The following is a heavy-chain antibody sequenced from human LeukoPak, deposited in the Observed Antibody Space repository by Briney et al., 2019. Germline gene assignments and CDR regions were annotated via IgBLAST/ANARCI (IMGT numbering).Heavy chain of an antibody. Sequence: SETLSLTCTVFGGSIRSYYWIWIRQPPGKGLEWIGYISYSGSTNYNPSLKSRVTISVDTSRNQFSLKLSSVTAADTAVYYCPRGRLGGSGSYYNVLDYWGQGTLVTVSS. V-gene: IGHV4-59*01. CDR2: ISYSGST. D-gene: IGHD3-10*01. CDR1: GGSIRSYY. J-gene: IGHJ4*02. CDR3: PRGRLGGSGSYYNVLDY.